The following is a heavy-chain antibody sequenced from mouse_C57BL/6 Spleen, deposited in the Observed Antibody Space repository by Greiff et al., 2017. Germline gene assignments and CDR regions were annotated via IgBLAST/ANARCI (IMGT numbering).Heavy chain of an antibody. V-gene: IGHV1-69*01. Sequence: VQLQQSGAELVMPGASVKLSCKASGYTFTSYWMHWVKQRPGQGLEWIGEIDPSDSYTNYNQKFMGKSTLTVDKSSSTAYMQLSSLTSEDSAVYYCARRRYYGSRYFDVWGTGTTVTVSS. CDR2: IDPSDSYT. D-gene: IGHD1-1*01. CDR1: GYTFTSYW. J-gene: IGHJ1*03. CDR3: ARRRYYGSRYFDV.